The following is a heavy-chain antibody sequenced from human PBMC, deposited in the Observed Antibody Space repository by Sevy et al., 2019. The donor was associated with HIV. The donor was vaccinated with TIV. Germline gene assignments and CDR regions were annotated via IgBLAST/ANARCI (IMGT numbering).Heavy chain of an antibody. CDR2: ISGSGETT. J-gene: IGHJ4*02. D-gene: IGHD3-3*01. CDR1: GLTFNSHA. V-gene: IGHV3-23*01. CDR3: AKDYMLNLWRGYFYS. Sequence: GGSLRLSCAASGLTFNSHAMSWVRQPPGRGLEWVSAISGSGETTVYADSVRGRFTISRDNSKNTLFLVMNSLRAEDTAVYYCAKDYMLNLWRGYFYSWGQGTLVTVSS.